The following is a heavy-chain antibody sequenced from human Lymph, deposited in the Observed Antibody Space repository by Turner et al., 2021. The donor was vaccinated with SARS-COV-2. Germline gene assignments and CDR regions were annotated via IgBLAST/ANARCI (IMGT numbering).Heavy chain of an antibody. CDR3: ARAVGAFGVVTNFDY. D-gene: IGHD3-3*01. CDR1: GGPISSYY. CDR2: IYYSGST. J-gene: IGHJ4*02. Sequence: VQLQESGPGLVTPSEPLSLTCTVSGGPISSYYWSWIRQPPGKGLEWIGYIYYSGSTNYNPTLKSRVTISVDTSKNQFSLKLSSVTAADMAVYYCARAVGAFGVVTNFDYWGQGTLVTVSS. V-gene: IGHV4-59*01.